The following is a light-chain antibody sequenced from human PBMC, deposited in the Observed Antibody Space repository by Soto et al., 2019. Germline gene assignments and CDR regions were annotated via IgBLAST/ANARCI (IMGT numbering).Light chain of an antibody. CDR2: DAS. Sequence: AIQLTQSPSSLSASVGDRVTITCRASQGISSALAWYQQKPGKAPKLLIYDASTLESGVPSRFSGSGSGTDFTLTISSLQPEDFATYYCQQFNSDHFTFGGGTKVEIK. CDR1: QGISSA. CDR3: QQFNSDHFT. V-gene: IGKV1-13*02. J-gene: IGKJ4*01.